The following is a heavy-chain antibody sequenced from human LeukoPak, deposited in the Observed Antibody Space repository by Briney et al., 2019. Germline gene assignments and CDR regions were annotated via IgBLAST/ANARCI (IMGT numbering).Heavy chain of an antibody. CDR1: GDSISGGSDF. V-gene: IGHV4-31*03. D-gene: IGHD1-26*01. CDR2: IHYSGGV. J-gene: IGHJ5*02. CDR3: ARATYSGSYSWFDL. Sequence: SETLSLTCTVSGDSISGGSDFWSWIRQHPGKGLEWIGYIHYSGGVHYNPSLKSRSIISLDMSKNQLSLRLSSVTAADTAVYYCARATYSGSYSWFDLWGQGTLVTVSS.